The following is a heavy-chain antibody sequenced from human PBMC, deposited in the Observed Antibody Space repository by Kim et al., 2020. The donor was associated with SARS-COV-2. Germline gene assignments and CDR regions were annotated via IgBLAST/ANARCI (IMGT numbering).Heavy chain of an antibody. V-gene: IGHV1-58*01. J-gene: IGHJ3*01. CDR1: GFTFSTSA. CDR3: SANRRLACFGPPDPFDV. CDR2: IVVGRGNT. Sequence: SVKVSCKASGFTFSTSAVQWVRQARGQRLEWIGWIVVGRGNTKNTLEFPERVTITRDMSTSTAYMELSSLTSEDTAVYYCSANRRLACFGPPDPFDV. D-gene: IGHD3-3*02.